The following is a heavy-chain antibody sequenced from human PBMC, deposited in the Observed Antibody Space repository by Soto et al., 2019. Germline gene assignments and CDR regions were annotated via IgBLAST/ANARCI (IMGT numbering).Heavy chain of an antibody. CDR1: GFTFSSHA. CDR2: ISNDGSNK. J-gene: IGHJ6*02. CDR3: ARGIGAAAHYYYGLDV. D-gene: IGHD6-13*01. Sequence: LRLSCAASGFTFSSHAVHWVRQAPGKGLEWVADISNDGSNKYHADSVKGRFTISRDNSKNTLYLQMNSLRAEDTALYYCARGIGAAAHYYYGLDVWGQGTTVTVSS. V-gene: IGHV3-30-3*01.